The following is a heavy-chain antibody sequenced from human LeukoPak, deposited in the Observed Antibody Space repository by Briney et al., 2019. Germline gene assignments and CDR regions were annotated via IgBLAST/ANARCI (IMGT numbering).Heavy chain of an antibody. CDR1: GGSFSGYY. V-gene: IGHV4-34*01. D-gene: IGHD3-16*01. J-gene: IGHJ5*02. Sequence: KPSETLSLTCAVYGGSFSGYYWSWIRQPPGKGLEWIGEINHSGSTNYNPSLKSRVTISVDTSKNKFSLKLSSVTAADRAVYYCARYHGGGSNWFDPWGQGTLVTVSS. CDR2: INHSGST. CDR3: ARYHGGGSNWFDP.